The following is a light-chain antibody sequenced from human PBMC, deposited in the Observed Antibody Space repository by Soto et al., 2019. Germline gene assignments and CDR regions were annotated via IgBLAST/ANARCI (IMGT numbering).Light chain of an antibody. CDR3: QQYGSSGT. V-gene: IGKV3-20*01. CDR2: GAS. J-gene: IGKJ1*01. CDR1: QSVSNNY. Sequence: ALTQSPGTLSTSTGKRATLSCRASQSVSNNYLAWYQQNPGQAPRLLYYGASSRATGIADWCSGSGSGTDFTLTISILDAEDCAVYYCQQYGSSGTFGQGTKVDIK.